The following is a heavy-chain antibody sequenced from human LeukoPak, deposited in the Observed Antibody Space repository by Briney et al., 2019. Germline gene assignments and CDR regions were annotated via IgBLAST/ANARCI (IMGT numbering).Heavy chain of an antibody. CDR3: GDIGISGWSYY. CDR2: INPSGGST. CDR1: GYTFTDYY. J-gene: IGHJ4*02. V-gene: IGHV1-46*01. D-gene: IGHD6-19*01. Sequence: APVKVSCKASGYTFTDYYIHWVRQAPGQGLEWMGIINPSGGSTTYAQKFQGRVTMTRDTSTSTVYMELSSLTSEDTAVYYCGDIGISGWSYYWGQGTVITVSS.